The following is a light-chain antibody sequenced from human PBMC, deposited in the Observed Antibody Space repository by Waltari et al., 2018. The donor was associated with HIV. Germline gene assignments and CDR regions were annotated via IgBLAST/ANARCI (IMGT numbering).Light chain of an antibody. CDR2: DIN. Sequence: QSALTQPASVSGSPGQSITISCTGTSSDVGGYNYVSWYQQHPGKAPILMIYDINQRPSGVSNRFAGSKSGNTASLTISGVQAEDEADYYCCSHAGTTTLVFGGGTKLTGL. V-gene: IGLV2-23*02. CDR1: SSDVGGYNY. J-gene: IGLJ2*01. CDR3: CSHAGTTTLV.